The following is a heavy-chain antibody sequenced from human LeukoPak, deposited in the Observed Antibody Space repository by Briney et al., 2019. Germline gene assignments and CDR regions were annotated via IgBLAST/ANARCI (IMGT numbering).Heavy chain of an antibody. CDR3: AGGASGSYGEAAFDI. CDR2: IYYSGST. CDR1: GGSISSYY. Sequence: SETLSLTCTVSGGSISSYYWSWIRQPPGKGLEWIGYIYYSGSTNYNPSLKSRVTISVDTSKNQFSLKLSSVTAADTAVYYCAGGASGSYGEAAFDIWGQGTMVTVSS. J-gene: IGHJ3*02. D-gene: IGHD1-26*01. V-gene: IGHV4-59*01.